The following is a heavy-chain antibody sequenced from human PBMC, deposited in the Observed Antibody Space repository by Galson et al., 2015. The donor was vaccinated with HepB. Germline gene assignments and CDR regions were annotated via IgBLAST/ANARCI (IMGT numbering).Heavy chain of an antibody. CDR1: GFTFRSYS. CDR3: ASHYSYGHPLDY. Sequence: SLRLSCAASGFTFRSYSLNWVRQAPGKGLEWVSYISSSSSYIYYADSVKGRFTISRDNAKNSLYLQMNSLRAEDTAVYYCASHYSYGHPLDYWGQGTLVTV. J-gene: IGHJ4*02. D-gene: IGHD5-18*01. CDR2: ISSSSSYI. V-gene: IGHV3-21*01.